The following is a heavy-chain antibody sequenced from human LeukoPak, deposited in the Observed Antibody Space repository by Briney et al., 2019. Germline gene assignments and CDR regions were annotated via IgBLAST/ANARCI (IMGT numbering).Heavy chain of an antibody. D-gene: IGHD2-15*01. J-gene: IGHJ4*02. CDR3: ARGPRYCSGGSCYCFY. Sequence: GGSLRLSCGASGFTFSSYWMHGLRQAPGKGRVWVSRINSDGSSTSYADSVKGRFTISRDNAKHTLYLQMNSLRAEDTAVYYCARGPRYCSGGSCYCFYWGQGTLVTVSS. CDR2: INSDGSST. V-gene: IGHV3-74*01. CDR1: GFTFSSYW.